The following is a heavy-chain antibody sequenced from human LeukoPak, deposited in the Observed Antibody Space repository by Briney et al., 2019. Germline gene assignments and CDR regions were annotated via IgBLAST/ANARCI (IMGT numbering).Heavy chain of an antibody. J-gene: IGHJ4*02. V-gene: IGHV4-39*01. CDR1: GGSISSSRYF. Sequence: SETLSLTCTVSGGSISSSRYFWGWIRQPPGKGLEWIGSIYYSGSTYYNPSLKSRVTISIDTSKNQFSLKLSSVTAADTAVYYCARYTVWGSYRSLDYWGQGTLVTVSS. D-gene: IGHD3-16*02. CDR3: ARYTVWGSYRSLDY. CDR2: IYYSGST.